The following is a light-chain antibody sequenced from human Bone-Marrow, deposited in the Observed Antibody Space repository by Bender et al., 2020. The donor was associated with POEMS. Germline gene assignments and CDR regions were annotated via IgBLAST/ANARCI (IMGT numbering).Light chain of an antibody. V-gene: IGLV4-69*01. CDR3: QTWGAGIRV. J-gene: IGLJ3*02. CDR1: SGHSTYA. Sequence: QLLLTQSPSASASLGASVKVTCTLSSGHSTYAIAWHQQQPEKGPRFLMKVNSDGSHNKGDGIPDRFSGSSSGAERHLIISNVQSEDESDYYCQTWGAGIRVFGGGTKLTVL. CDR2: VNSDGSH.